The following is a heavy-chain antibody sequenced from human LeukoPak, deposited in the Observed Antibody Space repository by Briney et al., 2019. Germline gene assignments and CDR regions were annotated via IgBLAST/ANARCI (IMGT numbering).Heavy chain of an antibody. CDR3: ARGDKYYYGSGSYYNPNWFDP. Sequence: SETLSLTCTVSGDSISSGDYYWSWIRQPAGKGLEWIGRIYTSGSTNYNPSLKSRVTMSVDTSKNQFSLKLSSVTAADTAVFYCARGDKYYYGSGSYYNPNWFDPWGQGTLVTVSS. CDR2: IYTSGST. CDR1: GDSISSGDYY. D-gene: IGHD3-10*01. J-gene: IGHJ5*02. V-gene: IGHV4-61*02.